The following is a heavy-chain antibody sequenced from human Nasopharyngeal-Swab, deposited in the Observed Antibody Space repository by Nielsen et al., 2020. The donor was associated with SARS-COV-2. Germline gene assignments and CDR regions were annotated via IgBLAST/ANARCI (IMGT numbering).Heavy chain of an antibody. CDR1: GGSISTYNW. J-gene: IGHJ5*02. CDR3: VRGEYGNSANWFDP. D-gene: IGHD4-11*01. Sequence: SETLSLTCAVSGGSISTYNWWSWVRHAPGKGLECIGEIHHGGTTYHNPSLTSRVTISIDNSRNQFSLRLTSVTAADTAVYYCVRGEYGNSANWFDPWGQGALVTVSS. CDR2: IHHGGTT. V-gene: IGHV4-4*02.